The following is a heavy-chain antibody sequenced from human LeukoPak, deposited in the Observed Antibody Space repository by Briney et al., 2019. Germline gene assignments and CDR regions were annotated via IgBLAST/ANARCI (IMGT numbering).Heavy chain of an antibody. Sequence: SETLSLTCTVSGGSISSYYWSWIRQPPGKGLEWIGYIYYGGSTNYNPSLKSRVTISVDTSKNQFSLKLSSVTAADTAVYYCARVYYYDSSGYAFDIWGQGTMVTVSS. CDR2: IYYGGST. CDR1: GGSISSYY. D-gene: IGHD3-22*01. CDR3: ARVYYYDSSGYAFDI. V-gene: IGHV4-59*01. J-gene: IGHJ3*02.